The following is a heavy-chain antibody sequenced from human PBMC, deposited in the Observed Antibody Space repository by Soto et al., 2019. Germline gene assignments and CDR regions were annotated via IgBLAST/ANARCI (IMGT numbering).Heavy chain of an antibody. J-gene: IGHJ4*02. CDR1: GGTFSSYA. Sequence: QVQLVQSGAEVKKPGSSVKVSCKASGGTFSSYAISWVRQAPGQGLEWMGGIIPIFGTANYAQKFQGRVTXXAXEXPSTAHMELRSLSSEDTAVYYCAGGYYYDSSGPIDNWGPGTLVTVSS. V-gene: IGHV1-69*12. D-gene: IGHD3-22*01. CDR3: AGGYYYDSSGPIDN. CDR2: IIPIFGTA.